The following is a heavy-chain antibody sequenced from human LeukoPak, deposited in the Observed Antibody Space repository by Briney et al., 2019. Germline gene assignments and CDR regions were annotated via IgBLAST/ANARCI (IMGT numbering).Heavy chain of an antibody. CDR1: GGSVSSDSYV. CDR2: IYYSGST. V-gene: IGHV4-61*01. CDR3: ARGQRRLQNY. J-gene: IGHJ4*02. Sequence: PSETLSLTCTVSGGSVSSDSYVWTWIRQPQGKGLEWIGYIYYSGSTNYNPSLKSRITISLDTSKSQISLKLSSVTAADTAVYYCARGQRRLQNYWGQGTLVTVSS.